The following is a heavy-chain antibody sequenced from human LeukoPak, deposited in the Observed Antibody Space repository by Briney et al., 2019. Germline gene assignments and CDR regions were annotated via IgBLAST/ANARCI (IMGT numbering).Heavy chain of an antibody. CDR3: ARDRIDQWLTFDI. D-gene: IGHD3-22*01. CDR2: ICPDGTVT. Sequence: PGGSLRLSCAASGFTFSTYCMHWVRQAPGKGPMWVSRICPDGTVTNYADSVKARFIISRDNARNTVYLQMNSLRAEDTALYYCARDRIDQWLTFDIRGQGTMVTVSS. CDR1: GFTFSTYC. V-gene: IGHV3-74*01. J-gene: IGHJ3*02.